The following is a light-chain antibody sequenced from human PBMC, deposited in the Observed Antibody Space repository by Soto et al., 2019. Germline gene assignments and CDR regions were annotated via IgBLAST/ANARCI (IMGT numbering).Light chain of an antibody. CDR1: SSDIGKYNL. J-gene: IGLJ2*01. CDR3: CSYAGSSTYVL. Sequence: QSALTQPASVSGSPGQSITISCTGTSSDIGKYNLVSWYQQHPGKAPKLMIYEVNKRPSGVSNHFSGSKSGNTASLTISGVQTEDEADYYCCSYAGSSTYVLFGGGTQLTVL. CDR2: EVN. V-gene: IGLV2-23*02.